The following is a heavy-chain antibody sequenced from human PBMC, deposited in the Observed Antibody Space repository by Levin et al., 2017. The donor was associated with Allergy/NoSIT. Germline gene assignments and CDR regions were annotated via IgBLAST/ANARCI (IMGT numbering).Heavy chain of an antibody. J-gene: IGHJ4*02. D-gene: IGHD3-16*01. CDR2: IYYSGST. Sequence: TSETLSLTCTVSGGSISSGDYYWSWIRQPPGKGLEWIGYIYYSGSTYYNPSLKSRVTISVDTSKNQFSLKLSSVTAADTAVYYCARRQDIVATTERLRLGEFYDYWGQGTLVTVSS. CDR1: GGSISSGDYY. V-gene: IGHV4-30-4*01. CDR3: ARRQDIVATTERLRLGEFYDY.